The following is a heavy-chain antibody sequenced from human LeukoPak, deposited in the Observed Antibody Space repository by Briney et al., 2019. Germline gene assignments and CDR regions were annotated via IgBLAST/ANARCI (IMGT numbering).Heavy chain of an antibody. Sequence: SETLSLTCTVSGGSISSYYWSWIRQPPGKGLEWIGYIYYSGSTNYNPSLKSRVTMSVDTSKNQFSLKLSSVTAADTAVYYCARATKYYYYMDVWGKGTTVTVSS. CDR1: GGSISSYY. CDR2: IYYSGST. J-gene: IGHJ6*03. D-gene: IGHD1-26*01. V-gene: IGHV4-59*01. CDR3: ARATKYYYYMDV.